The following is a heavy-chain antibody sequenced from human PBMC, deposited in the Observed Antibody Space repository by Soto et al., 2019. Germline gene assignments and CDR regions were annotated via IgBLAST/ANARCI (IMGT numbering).Heavy chain of an antibody. V-gene: IGHV1-46*01. CDR1: AYTFSNYY. Sequence: ASVKVSCKASAYTFSNYYIHWMRQAPGQGPEWMGVVKPRSGTTTYAQKFQDRVTISRDTSTTTVYMELSSLRSDDTAVYYCASEEESSGWYVLDYWGQGTLVTVSS. CDR3: ASEEESSGWYVLDY. CDR2: VKPRSGTT. D-gene: IGHD6-19*01. J-gene: IGHJ4*02.